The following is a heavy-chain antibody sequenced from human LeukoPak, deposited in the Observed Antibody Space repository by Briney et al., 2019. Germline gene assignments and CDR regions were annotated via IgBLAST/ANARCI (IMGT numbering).Heavy chain of an antibody. V-gene: IGHV3-23*01. D-gene: IGHD4-23*01. J-gene: IGHJ4*02. CDR2: ISGSGGRT. CDR3: ARDYGGSSPFDY. Sequence: GGSLRLSCAASGFTFSSYGMSWVRQAPGKGLEWVSGISGSGGRTDYADSVKGRFTISRDNAKNSLYLHMNSLRAEDTAVYYCARDYGGSSPFDYWGQGTLVTVSS. CDR1: GFTFSSYG.